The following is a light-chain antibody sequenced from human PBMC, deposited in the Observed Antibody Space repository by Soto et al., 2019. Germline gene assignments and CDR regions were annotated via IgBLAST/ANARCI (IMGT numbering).Light chain of an antibody. V-gene: IGLV1-44*01. Sequence: QSVLTQPPSASGTPGQRVTISCSGSSSNIGDNPVNWYQQVPGAAPKLLIYINDQRPSGVPDRFSGSKSGTSASLAFSGLQPEDEADYYCAAWDDSLNALFGTGTKLTVL. CDR1: SSNIGDNP. CDR2: IND. CDR3: AAWDDSLNAL. J-gene: IGLJ1*01.